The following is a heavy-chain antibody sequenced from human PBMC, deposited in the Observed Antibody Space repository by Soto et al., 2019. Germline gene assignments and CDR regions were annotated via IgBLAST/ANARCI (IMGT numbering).Heavy chain of an antibody. CDR3: ARSDSSGRSPPRGWFDP. CDR2: IYPGDSDT. CDR1: GYSFTSYW. Sequence: PGESLKISCKGSGYSFTSYWIGWVRQMPGKGLEWMGIIYPGDSDTRYSPSFQGQVTISADKSISTAYLQWSSLKASDTAMYYCARSDSSGRSPPRGWFDPWGQGTLVTVSS. J-gene: IGHJ5*02. D-gene: IGHD6-19*01. V-gene: IGHV5-51*01.